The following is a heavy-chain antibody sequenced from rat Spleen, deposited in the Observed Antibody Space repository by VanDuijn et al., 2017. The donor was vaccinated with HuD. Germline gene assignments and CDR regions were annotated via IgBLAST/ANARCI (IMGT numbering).Heavy chain of an antibody. D-gene: IGHD1-1*01. CDR1: GFTFSNFD. CDR3: TRHPDYSNYFDY. J-gene: IGHJ2*01. Sequence: EVQLVESDGGLVQPGRSLKLSCAASGFTFSNFDMAWVRQAPTKGLEWVATISYGDSSGHSSTYYRDSVKGRFTISTDNAKSTLYLQMDSLRSEDTATYYCTRHPDYSNYFDYWGQGVMVTVSS. CDR2: ISYGDSSGHSST. V-gene: IGHV5-29*01.